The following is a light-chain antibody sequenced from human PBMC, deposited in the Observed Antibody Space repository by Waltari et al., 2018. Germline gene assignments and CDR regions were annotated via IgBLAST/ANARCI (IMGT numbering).Light chain of an antibody. Sequence: QSALTQPPSASGSPGQSVTISCTGTSSDVGGYKFVSWYQQHPGRAPKPMIYEVNQRPSGVPDRFAGSKSGNTASLTVSGLQAEDEADYYCSSYAGSNNLVFGTGTKVTVL. CDR3: SSYAGSNNLV. CDR1: SSDVGGYKF. CDR2: EVN. V-gene: IGLV2-8*01. J-gene: IGLJ1*01.